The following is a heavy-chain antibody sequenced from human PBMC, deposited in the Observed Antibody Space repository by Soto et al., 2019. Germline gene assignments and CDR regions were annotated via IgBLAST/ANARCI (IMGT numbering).Heavy chain of an antibody. CDR3: ATSYGSGYRAFDY. Sequence: SVKVSCKASCDTFRFYTIKLVRQAPGLGLEWMGRVNPILSMSNYAQKFQGRVTMTADKSTSTAYMELRSLRSEDTAFYYCATSYGSGYRAFDYWGQGALVTVSS. D-gene: IGHD3-10*01. J-gene: IGHJ4*02. CDR2: VNPILSMS. CDR1: CDTFRFYT. V-gene: IGHV1-69*02.